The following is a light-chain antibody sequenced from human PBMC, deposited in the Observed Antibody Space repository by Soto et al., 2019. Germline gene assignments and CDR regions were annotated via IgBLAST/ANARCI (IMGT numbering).Light chain of an antibody. CDR3: LQHTYIWS. CDR1: QDVSND. CDR2: GAS. V-gene: IGKV1-17*02. Sequence: DIHRTQSPPSLSASVGDRVTITCRASQDVSNDLGWFQQKPGKAPKRLIFGASNLESGVPSRFSGTGSGTEFILTITNLQPEDFATYYCLQHTYIWSFGQGTKVDIK. J-gene: IGKJ1*01.